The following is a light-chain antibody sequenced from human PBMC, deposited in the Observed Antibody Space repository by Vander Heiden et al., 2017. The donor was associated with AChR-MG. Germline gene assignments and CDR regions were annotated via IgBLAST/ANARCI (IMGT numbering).Light chain of an antibody. CDR1: SSDVRAYQS. J-gene: IGLJ3*02. V-gene: IGLV2-11*01. CDR3: CSYAGSYTWV. CDR2: EVN. Sequence: QSALTPPRSVSASPRQPVTLPCTGSSSDVRAYQSVSWYPQPPGKPPKLIVYEVNKRPSGVPDRFSGSKSGNTASLTISGLQAEEEADYYCCSYAGSYTWVFGGGTKLTVL.